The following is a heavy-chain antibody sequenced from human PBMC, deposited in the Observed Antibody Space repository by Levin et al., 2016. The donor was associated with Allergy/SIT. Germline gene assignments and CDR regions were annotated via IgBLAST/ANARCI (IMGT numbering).Heavy chain of an antibody. CDR1: GYTLTAIS. CDR2: FDPEDGET. CDR3: ATDSRWGATPAGGHY. J-gene: IGHJ4*02. V-gene: IGHV1-24*01. Sequence: ASVKVSCKVSGYTLTAISIHWVRQAPGKGLEWMGGFDPEDGETIYAQKFQGRVTMTEDTSTDTAYMELSSLRSEDTAVYYCATDSRWGATPAGGHYWGQGTLVTVSS. D-gene: IGHD1-26*01.